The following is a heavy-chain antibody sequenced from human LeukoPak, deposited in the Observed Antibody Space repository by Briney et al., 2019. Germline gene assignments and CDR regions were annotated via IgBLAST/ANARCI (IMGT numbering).Heavy chain of an antibody. CDR2: ISYDGSNK. D-gene: IGHD6-19*01. J-gene: IGHJ4*02. V-gene: IGHV3-30*18. CDR1: GFTFSSYG. Sequence: GGSLRLSCAASGFTFSSYGMHWVRQAPGKGLEWVAVISYDGSNKYYADSVKGRFTISRDNSKNTLYLQTNSLRAEDTAVYYCAKSPGAYSSGWYTPVDYWGQGTLVTVSS. CDR3: AKSPGAYSSGWYTPVDY.